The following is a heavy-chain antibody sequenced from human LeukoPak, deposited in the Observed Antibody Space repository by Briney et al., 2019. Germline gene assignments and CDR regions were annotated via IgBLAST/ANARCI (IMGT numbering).Heavy chain of an antibody. V-gene: IGHV1-18*01. J-gene: IGHJ4*02. D-gene: IGHD4-17*01. Sequence: ASVKVSCKASGYTFTSYGISWVRQAPGQGLEWMGWISAYNGNTNYAQKVQGRVTMTTDTSTSTAHMELRSLRSDDTAVYYCARVGYYGDYHSDYWGQGTLVTVSS. CDR1: GYTFTSYG. CDR3: ARVGYYGDYHSDY. CDR2: ISAYNGNT.